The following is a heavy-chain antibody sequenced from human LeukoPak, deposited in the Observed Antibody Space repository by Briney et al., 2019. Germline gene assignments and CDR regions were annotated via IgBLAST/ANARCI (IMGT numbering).Heavy chain of an antibody. CDR2: ISYDGSNK. D-gene: IGHD6-6*01. V-gene: IGHV3-30*03. CDR3: ATNSVSSGGY. Sequence: PGGSLRLSCAASGFTFNNYGMHWVRQAPGKGLEWVAVISYDGSNKYYADSVKGRFTISRDNSKNTLFLQMSSLRAEDTAVYYCATNSVSSGGYWGQGTLVTVSS. J-gene: IGHJ4*02. CDR1: GFTFNNYG.